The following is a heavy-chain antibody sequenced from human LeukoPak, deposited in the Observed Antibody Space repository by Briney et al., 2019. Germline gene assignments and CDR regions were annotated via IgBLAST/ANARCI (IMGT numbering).Heavy chain of an antibody. J-gene: IGHJ4*02. CDR2: IIPILGIA. Sequence: SVKVSCKASGGTFSSYAISWVRQAPGQGFEWMGRIIPILGIANYAQKFQGRVTITADKSTSTAYMELSSLRSEDTAVYYCASLYSSSWYYFDYWGQGTLVTVSS. CDR1: GGTFSSYA. D-gene: IGHD6-13*01. V-gene: IGHV1-69*04. CDR3: ASLYSSSWYYFDY.